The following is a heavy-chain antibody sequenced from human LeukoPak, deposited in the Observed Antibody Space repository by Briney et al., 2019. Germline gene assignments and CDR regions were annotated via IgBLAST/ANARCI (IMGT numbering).Heavy chain of an antibody. V-gene: IGHV3-21*01. CDR2: ISSSSSHI. CDR3: ARGGEIRLYYYYYGMDV. Sequence: GGSLRLSCAASGFTFSSYSMNWVRQAPGKGLEWVSSISSSSSHIYYADSVKGRFTISRDNAKNSLYLQMNSLRAEDTAVYYCARGGEIRLYYYYYGMDVWGQGTTVTVSS. J-gene: IGHJ6*02. D-gene: IGHD3-16*01. CDR1: GFTFSSYS.